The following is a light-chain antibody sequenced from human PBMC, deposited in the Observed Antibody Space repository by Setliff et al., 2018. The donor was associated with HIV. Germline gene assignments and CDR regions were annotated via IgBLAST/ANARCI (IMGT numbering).Light chain of an antibody. CDR3: SSYTTTTTLN. Sequence: QSALTQPASVSWSPGQAITISCTGASSDVGSYKYVSWYQQHPGKAPKLMIFEVNNRPSGVSNRFSGSKSGNTASLTISGLQAEDEADYYCSSYTTTTTLNFGTGTKVTVL. J-gene: IGLJ1*01. CDR2: EVN. CDR1: SSDVGSYKY. V-gene: IGLV2-14*01.